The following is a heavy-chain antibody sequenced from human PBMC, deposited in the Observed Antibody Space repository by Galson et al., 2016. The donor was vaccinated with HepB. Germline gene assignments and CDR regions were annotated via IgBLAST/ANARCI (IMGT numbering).Heavy chain of an antibody. CDR3: AKAAHFYLSERSGHLYNWLDT. J-gene: IGHJ5*02. CDR2: ISWNSGSI. Sequence: SLRLSCAASGFTFNDYAMHWVRQAPGKGLEWVSGISWNSGSIGYADSVKGRFTISRDNAKNSLYLHMNSLRAEDTALYYCAKAAHFYLSERSGHLYNWLDTWGQGTLVTVSS. V-gene: IGHV3-9*01. CDR1: GFTFNDYA. D-gene: IGHD3-10*01.